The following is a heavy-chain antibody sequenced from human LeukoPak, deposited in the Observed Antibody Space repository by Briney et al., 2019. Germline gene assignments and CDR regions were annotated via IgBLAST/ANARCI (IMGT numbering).Heavy chain of an antibody. CDR1: GGSFSGYH. Sequence: SETLSLTCVVYGGSFSGYHWSWIRQSPGKGLEWIGEINHRGSTNYNPSLKRRVTMSLDTSKNQFSLKLSSVTAADTAVYYCACLTTADAFDIWGQGTMVTVSS. CDR2: INHRGST. CDR3: ACLTTADAFDI. D-gene: IGHD3-22*01. J-gene: IGHJ3*02. V-gene: IGHV4-34*01.